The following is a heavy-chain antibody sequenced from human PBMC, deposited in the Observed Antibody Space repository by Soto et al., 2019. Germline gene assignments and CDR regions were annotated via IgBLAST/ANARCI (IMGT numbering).Heavy chain of an antibody. CDR2: ISGSGGRT. CDR3: TKDTFGAWDS. V-gene: IGHV3-23*01. CDR1: GFTFSSYA. J-gene: IGHJ4*02. D-gene: IGHD3-10*01. Sequence: GGSLRLSCAASGFTFSSYAMSWVRQAPGKGLEWVAAISGSGGRTYYADSVKGRFTLSRDSAKNTLYLQMNGLSAEDTAIYYCTKDTFGAWDSWGQGTLVTVSS.